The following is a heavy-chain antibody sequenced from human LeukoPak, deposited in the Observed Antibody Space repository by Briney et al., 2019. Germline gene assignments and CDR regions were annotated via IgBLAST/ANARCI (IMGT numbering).Heavy chain of an antibody. CDR3: AKDPLALGKTLIDI. Sequence: GGSLRLSCAASGFTFSSYGMHWVRQAPGKWLEWVAFIRYDGSNKYYADSVKGRFTISRDNSKNTLYLQMNSLRAEDTAVYYCAKDPLALGKTLIDIWGQGTMVTVSS. CDR2: IRYDGSNK. D-gene: IGHD1-14*01. V-gene: IGHV3-30*02. J-gene: IGHJ3*02. CDR1: GFTFSSYG.